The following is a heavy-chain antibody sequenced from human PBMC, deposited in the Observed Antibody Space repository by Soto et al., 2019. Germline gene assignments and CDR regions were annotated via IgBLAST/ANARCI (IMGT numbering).Heavy chain of an antibody. Sequence: ASVKVSCKASGYTFTSYAMHWVRQAPGQRLEWMGWINAGNGNTKYSQKFQGRVTITRDTSASTAYMELSSLRSEDTAVYYCARDIVVVVAPGLGAFDIWGQGTMVTVSS. V-gene: IGHV1-3*01. CDR3: ARDIVVVVAPGLGAFDI. J-gene: IGHJ3*02. CDR2: INAGNGNT. CDR1: GYTFTSYA. D-gene: IGHD2-15*01.